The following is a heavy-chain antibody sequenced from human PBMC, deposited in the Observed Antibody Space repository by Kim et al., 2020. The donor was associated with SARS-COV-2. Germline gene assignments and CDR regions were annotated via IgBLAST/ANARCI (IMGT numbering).Heavy chain of an antibody. V-gene: IGHV3-21*01. CDR2: ITSSSGYI. CDR1: GFTFSSYS. J-gene: IGHJ5*02. CDR3: ARDRGSGSSWVDP. D-gene: IGHD1-26*01. Sequence: GGSLRLSCAASGFTFSSYSMIWVRQAPGKGLEWVSSITSSSGYIYYADSVRGRFTISRDKAKNSLYLQMNSLIAEDTAVYYCARDRGSGSSWVDPCGQGT.